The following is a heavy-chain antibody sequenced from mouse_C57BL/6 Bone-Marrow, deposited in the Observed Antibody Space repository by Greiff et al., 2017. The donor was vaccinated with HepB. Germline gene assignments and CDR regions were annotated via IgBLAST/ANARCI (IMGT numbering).Heavy chain of an antibody. CDR2: IWSGGST. D-gene: IGHD1-1*01. V-gene: IGHV2-2*01. CDR3: ARKDYYYGSSFYAMDY. J-gene: IGHJ4*01. Sequence: VKLQESGPGLVQPSQSLSITCTVSGFSLTSYGVHWVRQSPGKGLEWLGVIWSGGSTDYNAAFISRLSISKDNSKSQVFFKMNSLQADDTAIYYCARKDYYYGSSFYAMDYWGQGTSVTVSS. CDR1: GFSLTSYG.